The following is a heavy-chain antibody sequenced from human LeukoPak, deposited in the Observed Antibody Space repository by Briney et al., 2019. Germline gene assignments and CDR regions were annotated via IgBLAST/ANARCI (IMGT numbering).Heavy chain of an antibody. D-gene: IGHD6-13*01. J-gene: IGHJ4*02. CDR1: GFTFSSYS. CDR2: ISSSSSYI. Sequence: GGSLRLSCAASGFTFSSYSMNWVRQAPGKGLEWVSSISSSSSYIYYADSVKGRFTISRDNAKNSLYLQMNSLRAEDTAVYYCARGGRDVIAAAGTIGYWGQGTLSPSPQ. V-gene: IGHV3-21*01. CDR3: ARGGRDVIAAAGTIGY.